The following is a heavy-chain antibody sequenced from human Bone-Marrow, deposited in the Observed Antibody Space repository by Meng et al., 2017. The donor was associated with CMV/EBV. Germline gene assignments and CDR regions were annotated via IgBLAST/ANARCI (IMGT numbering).Heavy chain of an antibody. J-gene: IGHJ2*01. CDR2: ISSSGSTI. D-gene: IGHD3-16*01. CDR3: ARVIYDYWYFDL. Sequence: SCAASGFTFSDYYMSWIRQAPGKGLEWVSYISSSGSTIYYADSVKGRFTISRDNAKNSLYLQMNSLRAEDTAVYYCARVIYDYWYFDLWGRGTLVTVSS. CDR1: GFTFSDYY. V-gene: IGHV3-11*01.